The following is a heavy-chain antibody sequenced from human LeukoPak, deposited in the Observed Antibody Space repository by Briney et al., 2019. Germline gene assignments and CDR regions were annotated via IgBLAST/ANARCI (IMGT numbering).Heavy chain of an antibody. J-gene: IGHJ4*02. CDR1: GFTFSSSA. CDR3: AKGQRWESPHYLDS. CDR2: ISASGGST. D-gene: IGHD1-26*01. Sequence: GGSLRLSCAASGFTFSSSAMSWVRQVPGKGLEWVSGISASGGSTSYADSVRGRFTISRDNSKNTLYVQMNSLRDEDTAVYYCAKGQRWESPHYLDSWGQGTLVTVSS. V-gene: IGHV3-23*01.